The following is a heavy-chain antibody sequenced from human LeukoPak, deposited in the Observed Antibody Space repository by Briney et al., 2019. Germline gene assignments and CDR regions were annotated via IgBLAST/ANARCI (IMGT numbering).Heavy chain of an antibody. J-gene: IGHJ4*02. Sequence: SETLSLTCTVSGGSISSYYWSWIRQPPGKGLEWIGYIYYSGSTTYNPSLQSRVTISVDTSKNQFSLRLSSVTAADTTVYYCARQGPYFDILTGYYPSYSDNWGQGTLVTVSS. CDR2: IYYSGST. D-gene: IGHD3-9*01. CDR3: ARQGPYFDILTGYYPSYSDN. V-gene: IGHV4-59*08. CDR1: GGSISSYY.